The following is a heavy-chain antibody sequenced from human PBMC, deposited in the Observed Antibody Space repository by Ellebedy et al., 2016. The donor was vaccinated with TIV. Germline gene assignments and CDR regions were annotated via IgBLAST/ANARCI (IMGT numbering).Heavy chain of an antibody. CDR1: GLTVSEAW. CDR3: ATGWAFDF. Sequence: GESLKISXVASGLTVSEAWMAWVRQAPGKGLEWLGQITSESSGGARAYAASVKDRFSISRDGSSHTVYLEMNSLKVEDTAVYFCATGWAFDFWGQGTVVSVSS. J-gene: IGHJ3*01. V-gene: IGHV3-15*01. CDR2: ITSESSGGAR.